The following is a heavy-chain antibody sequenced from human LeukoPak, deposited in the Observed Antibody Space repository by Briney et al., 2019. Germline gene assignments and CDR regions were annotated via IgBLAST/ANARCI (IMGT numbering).Heavy chain of an antibody. CDR3: ARDARSEVAPTGYMDV. D-gene: IGHD1-14*01. V-gene: IGHV3-64*01. J-gene: IGHJ6*03. CDR1: GFTFSSYA. CDR2: ISSNGGST. Sequence: GSLRLSCAASGFTFSSYAMHWVRQAPGKGLEYVSAISSNGGSTYYANSVKGRFTISRDNSKNTLCLQMGSLRAEDMAVYYCARDARSEVAPTGYMDVWGKGTTVTVS.